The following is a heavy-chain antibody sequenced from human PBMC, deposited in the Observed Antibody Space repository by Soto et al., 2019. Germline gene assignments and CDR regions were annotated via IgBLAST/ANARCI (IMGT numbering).Heavy chain of an antibody. D-gene: IGHD1-1*01. V-gene: IGHV4-30-4*01. J-gene: IGHJ4*02. Sequence: SETLSLTCTVSGGSISSGDYYWSWIRQPPGKGLEWIGYIYYSGSTYYNPSLKSRVKISVDTSKNQFSLKLSSVTAADTAVYYCARVTVDWNDVPPTPYYFDYWGQGTLVTVSS. CDR1: GGSISSGDYY. CDR3: ARVTVDWNDVPPTPYYFDY. CDR2: IYYSGST.